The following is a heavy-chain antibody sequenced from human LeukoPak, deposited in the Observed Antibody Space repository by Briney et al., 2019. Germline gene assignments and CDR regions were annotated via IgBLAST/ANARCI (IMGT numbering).Heavy chain of an antibody. Sequence: SETLSLTCAVYGGSFSGYYWSWIRQPPGEGVEGVGENNHSGSTNYNPSLKSRVTILVDTSKNQVSLKLSSVTAADTAVYYCATSHNWNYGYYYYYMDVWGKGTTVTVSS. CDR3: ATSHNWNYGYYYYYMDV. V-gene: IGHV4-34*01. CDR2: NNHSGST. CDR1: GGSFSGYY. J-gene: IGHJ6*03. D-gene: IGHD1-7*01.